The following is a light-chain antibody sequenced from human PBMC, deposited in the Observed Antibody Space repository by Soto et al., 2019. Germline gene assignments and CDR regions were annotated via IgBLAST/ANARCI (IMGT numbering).Light chain of an antibody. CDR1: SGHSSYI. J-gene: IGLJ3*02. V-gene: IGLV4-60*03. CDR3: ETCDSNTWV. CDR2: LEGSGSY. Sequence: QLVLTQSSSASASLGSSVKLTCTLSSGHSSYIIAWHQQQPGKAPRYLMKLEGSGSYNKGSGVPDRFSGSSSGADRYLTISNLQSEDEADYYCETCDSNTWVFGGGTKLTVL.